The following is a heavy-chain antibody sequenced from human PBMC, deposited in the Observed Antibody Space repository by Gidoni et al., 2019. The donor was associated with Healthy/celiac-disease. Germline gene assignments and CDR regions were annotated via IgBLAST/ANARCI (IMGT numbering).Heavy chain of an antibody. CDR2: IDSGGST. J-gene: IGHJ3*02. CDR1: GFTVSSND. CDR3: ARAYLGAFDI. D-gene: IGHD3-10*01. Sequence: EVQLVESGGALLQPGGSLRLSCSASGFTVSSNDMSWVSQARGKGLEWVPVIDSGGSTYYEDSVKGRFTISRHNSKNTLYLQRNSLRAEDTAVYYCARAYLGAFDIWGQGTMVTVSS. V-gene: IGHV3-53*04.